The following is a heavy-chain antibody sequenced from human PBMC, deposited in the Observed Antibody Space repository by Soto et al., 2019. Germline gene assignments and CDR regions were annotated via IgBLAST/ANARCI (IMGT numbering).Heavy chain of an antibody. CDR3: ARDRLGDSSSSYDAFDI. V-gene: IGHV3-48*03. J-gene: IGHJ3*02. D-gene: IGHD6-6*01. CDR1: GFTFSSYE. CDR2: ISSSGSTI. Sequence: GESLKISCAASGFTFSSYEMNWVRQAPGKGLEWVSYISSSGSTIYYADSVKGRFTISRDNAKNSLYLQMNSLRAEDTAVYYCARDRLGDSSSSYDAFDIWGQGTMVTVSS.